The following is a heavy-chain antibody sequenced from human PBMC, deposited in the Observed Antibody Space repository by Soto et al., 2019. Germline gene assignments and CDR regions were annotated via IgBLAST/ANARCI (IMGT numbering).Heavy chain of an antibody. V-gene: IGHV1-18*01. Sequence: QVHLVQSGAEVKKPGASVKVSCKGSGYDFTTYGITWVRQAPGQGLEWMAWINAHNGNTDYAQKLQGRVTVTRDTSTSTAYMELGSLRSDDTAVYYCARGRYGDYWGQGALVTVSS. D-gene: IGHD1-1*01. CDR3: ARGRYGDY. J-gene: IGHJ4*02. CDR1: GYDFTTYG. CDR2: INAHNGNT.